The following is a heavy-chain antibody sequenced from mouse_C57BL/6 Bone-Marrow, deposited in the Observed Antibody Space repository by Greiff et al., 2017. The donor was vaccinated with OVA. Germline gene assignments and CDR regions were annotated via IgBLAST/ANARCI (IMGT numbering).Heavy chain of an antibody. CDR1: GFNIKDDY. Sequence: EVQLQQSGAELVRPGASVKLSCTASGFNIKDDYMPWVKQRPEQGLEWIGWIDPENGDTEYASKFQGKATITADTSSNTAYLQLSSLTSADTAVYYCTSYGNFDYWGQGTTLTVSS. CDR2: IDPENGDT. CDR3: TSYGNFDY. D-gene: IGHD2-1*01. J-gene: IGHJ2*01. V-gene: IGHV14-4*01.